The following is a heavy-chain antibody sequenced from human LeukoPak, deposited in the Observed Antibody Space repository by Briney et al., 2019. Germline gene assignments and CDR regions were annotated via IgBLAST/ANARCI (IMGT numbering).Heavy chain of an antibody. CDR2: ISSSSSTI. V-gene: IGHV3-48*04. CDR3: ARGGTYYYDSSGFNY. Sequence: GGSLRLSCAASGFTFSSYSMNWVRQAPGKGLEWVSYISSSSSTIYYADSVKGRFTISRDNAKNSLYLQMNSLRAEDTAVYYCARGGTYYYDSSGFNYWGQGTLVTVSS. CDR1: GFTFSSYS. J-gene: IGHJ4*02. D-gene: IGHD3-22*01.